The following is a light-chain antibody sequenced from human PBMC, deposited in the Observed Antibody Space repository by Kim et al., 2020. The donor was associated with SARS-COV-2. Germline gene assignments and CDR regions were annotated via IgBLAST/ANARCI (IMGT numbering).Light chain of an antibody. J-gene: IGKJ4*01. CDR2: DAS. Sequence: AIRITQSPSSLSASTGDTVTITCRASQDISGYLAWYQQKAGRAPKLLIYDASTLQSGVPSRFSGSESGTDFTLTISCLQSEDFATYYCQQYYSYPLTFGGGTKVHIK. CDR1: QDISGY. CDR3: QQYYSYPLT. V-gene: IGKV1-8*01.